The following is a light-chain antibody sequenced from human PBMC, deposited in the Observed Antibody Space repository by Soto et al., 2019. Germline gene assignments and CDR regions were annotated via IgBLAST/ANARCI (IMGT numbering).Light chain of an antibody. CDR2: WAS. J-gene: IGKJ4*01. V-gene: IGKV4-1*01. CDR3: QQYYSAPLT. Sequence: DSVRTQSQASLAVSLGERATINCKSSQSFLYSSNNKNYLTWYQQKPGQPPKLLIYWASTRESGVPDRFSGSGSGTDFTLTISSLQAEDVAVYYCQQYYSAPLTFGGGSKV. CDR1: QSFLYSSNNKNY.